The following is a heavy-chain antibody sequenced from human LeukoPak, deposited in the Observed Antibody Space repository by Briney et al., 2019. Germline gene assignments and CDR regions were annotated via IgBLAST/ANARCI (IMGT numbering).Heavy chain of an antibody. CDR2: TYYRSRWYN. V-gene: IGHV6-1*01. D-gene: IGHD1-1*01. J-gene: IGHJ4*02. Sequence: SQTLSLTCAISGDSVSSNGVAWNWIRQSPSRGLEWLGRTYYRSRWYNEYAVSVKSRIAINANTSKNQFSLQLNSVTPEDTAMYYCARGAWNAFDYWGQRTLVTVSS. CDR3: ARGAWNAFDY. CDR1: GDSVSSNGVA.